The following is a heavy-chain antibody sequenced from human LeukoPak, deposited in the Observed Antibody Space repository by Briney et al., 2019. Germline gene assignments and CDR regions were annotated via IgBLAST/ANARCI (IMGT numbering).Heavy chain of an antibody. D-gene: IGHD2-15*01. V-gene: IGHV3-48*03. CDR2: ISSSGSTI. CDR1: GFTFSSYE. J-gene: IGHJ4*02. CDR3: ARDYCSGGSCYSGGFDY. Sequence: PGGSLRLSCAASGFTFSSYEMNWVRQAPGKGLEWVSYISSSGSTIYYADSVKGRFTISRDNAKNSLYLQMNSLRAEDTAVYYCARDYCSGGSCYSGGFDYWGQGTLVTVSS.